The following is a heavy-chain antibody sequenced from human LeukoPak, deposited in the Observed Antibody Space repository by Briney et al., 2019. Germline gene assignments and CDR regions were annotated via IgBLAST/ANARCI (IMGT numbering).Heavy chain of an antibody. D-gene: IGHD3-16*01. CDR3: ASLGRGVDNAFDI. Sequence: GESLKISCKGSGYRFTNYWIGWVRQMPGKGLEWMGIIYPGDSDTRYSPSFQGQVTISADKSISTAYLQWSSLKASDTAMYYCASLGRGVDNAFDIWGQGTMVTVSS. V-gene: IGHV5-51*01. CDR2: IYPGDSDT. CDR1: GYRFTNYW. J-gene: IGHJ3*02.